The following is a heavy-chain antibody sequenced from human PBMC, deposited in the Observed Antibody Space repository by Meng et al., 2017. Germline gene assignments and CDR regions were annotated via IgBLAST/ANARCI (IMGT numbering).Heavy chain of an antibody. V-gene: IGHV3-15*01. Sequence: GESLKISCEGSGFTFSNAWMSWVRQAPGKGLEWVGRIKSKTDGGTTDYAAPVKGRFTISRDDSKNTLYLQMNSLKNEDTAVYYCTTDPGSSWYGYYYYGMDVWGQGTTVTVSS. D-gene: IGHD6-13*01. CDR3: TTDPGSSWYGYYYYGMDV. J-gene: IGHJ6*02. CDR2: IKSKTDGGTT. CDR1: GFTFSNAW.